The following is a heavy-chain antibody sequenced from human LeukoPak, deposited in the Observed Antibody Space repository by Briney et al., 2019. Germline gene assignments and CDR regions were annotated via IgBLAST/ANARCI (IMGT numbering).Heavy chain of an antibody. V-gene: IGHV1-24*01. CDR3: ATGVGSGSYQRFDP. J-gene: IGHJ5*02. CDR1: GYTLTELS. Sequence: ASVKVSCKVSGYTLTELSMHWVRQAPGKGLEWMGGFDPEDGETIYAQKFRGRVTMTEDTSTDTAYMELSSLRSEDTAVYYCATGVGSGSYQRFDPWGQGTLVTVSS. D-gene: IGHD1-26*01. CDR2: FDPEDGET.